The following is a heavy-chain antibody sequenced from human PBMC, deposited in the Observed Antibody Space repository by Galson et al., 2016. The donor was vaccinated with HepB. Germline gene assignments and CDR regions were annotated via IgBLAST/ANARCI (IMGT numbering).Heavy chain of an antibody. D-gene: IGHD3-9*01. V-gene: IGHV4-4*02. CDR1: GGSLISNTW. J-gene: IGHJ3*01. CDR3: AMTYYDVFTDDNSSKNDGLDR. Sequence: SETLSLTCSVSGGSLISNTWWNWVRQPPGKGLEWIGEIYHSGNTNYNPSLKSRVTISVDKAKNLFSLTLTSLTAADSAVYYCAMTYYDVFTDDNSSKNDGLDRWGQGAMVTGSS. CDR2: IYHSGNT.